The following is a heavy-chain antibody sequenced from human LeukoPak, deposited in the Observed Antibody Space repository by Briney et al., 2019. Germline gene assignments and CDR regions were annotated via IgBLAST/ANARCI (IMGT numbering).Heavy chain of an antibody. CDR3: ARHRGDIVVEPAAIDY. Sequence: PSETLSLTCAVSGYSISNGYYWVWMRQPRGKGLEWIGSHYHSDSTYYNPSLKSRVTMSVDTSKNQFPLKRSSVTAADTAVYYCARHRGDIVVEPAAIDYWGQGTLVTVSS. J-gene: IGHJ4*02. CDR1: GYSISNGYY. D-gene: IGHD2-2*02. V-gene: IGHV4-38-2*01. CDR2: HYHSDST.